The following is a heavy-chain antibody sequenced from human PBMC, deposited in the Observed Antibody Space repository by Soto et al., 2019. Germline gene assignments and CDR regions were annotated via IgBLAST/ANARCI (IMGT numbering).Heavy chain of an antibody. CDR2: ISGSGGST. CDR1: GFTFSSYA. Sequence: GESLKISCAASGFTFSSYAMSWVRQAPGKGLEWVSAISGSGGSTYYADSVKGRFTISRDNSKNTLYLQMNSLRAEDTAVYYCAKDVMEQWASSYWGQGTLVTVSS. J-gene: IGHJ4*02. D-gene: IGHD6-19*01. CDR3: AKDVMEQWASSY. V-gene: IGHV3-23*01.